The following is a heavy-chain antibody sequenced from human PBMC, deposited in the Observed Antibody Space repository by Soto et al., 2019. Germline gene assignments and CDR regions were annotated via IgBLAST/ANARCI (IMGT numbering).Heavy chain of an antibody. D-gene: IGHD6-19*01. Sequence: QVQLVESGGGLVKPGGSLRLSCAASGFTFSDYYMSWIRQAPGKGLEWVSYISSSSSYTNYADSVKGRFTISRDNAKNSLYLQMNSLRAEDTAVYYCARAVAGTTEGEYYYYGMDVWGQGTTVTVSS. V-gene: IGHV3-11*05. J-gene: IGHJ6*02. CDR2: ISSSSSYT. CDR1: GFTFSDYY. CDR3: ARAVAGTTEGEYYYYGMDV.